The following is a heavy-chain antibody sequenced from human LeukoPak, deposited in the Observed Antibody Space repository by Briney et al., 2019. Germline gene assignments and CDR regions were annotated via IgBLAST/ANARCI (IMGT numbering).Heavy chain of an antibody. D-gene: IGHD3-10*01. CDR2: IYSGGST. J-gene: IGHJ3*02. V-gene: IGHV3-53*05. Sequence: GGSLRLSCAASGFTVSSNYMSWVRQAPGKGLEWVSVIYSGGSTYYADSVKGRFTISRDNSKNTLYLQMNSLRAEDTAVYYCARDLLLWFGELLNAFDIWGQGTMVTVSS. CDR3: ARDLLLWFGELLNAFDI. CDR1: GFTVSSNY.